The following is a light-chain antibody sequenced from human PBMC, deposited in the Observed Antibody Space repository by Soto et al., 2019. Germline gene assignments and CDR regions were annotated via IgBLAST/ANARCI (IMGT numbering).Light chain of an antibody. J-gene: IGKJ2*01. CDR2: DAS. CDR3: QHYNNWPPFMYT. V-gene: IGKV3-15*01. CDR1: QTIFTN. Sequence: EILMTQSPPTLSLSPGERATLSCRASQTIFTNLAWYQQKAGQAPRLLIYDASSRATVVPPRFSGSGSGTEFTLTISSLQSEDFAVYYCQHYNNWPPFMYTFGQGTKVDIK.